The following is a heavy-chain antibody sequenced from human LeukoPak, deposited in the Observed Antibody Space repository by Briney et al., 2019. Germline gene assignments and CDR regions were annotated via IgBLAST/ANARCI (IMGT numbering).Heavy chain of an antibody. CDR2: IYYSGST. V-gene: IGHV4-31*03. D-gene: IGHD3-22*01. J-gene: IGHJ3*02. Sequence: SETLSLTCTVSGGSISSGGYYWSWIRQHPGKGLEWIGYIYYSGSTYYNPSLKSRVTISVDTSKNQFSLKLSSVTAADTAVYYCARDPSPATRIVVAPGAFDIWGQGTMVTVSS. CDR3: ARDPSPATRIVVAPGAFDI. CDR1: GGSISSGGYY.